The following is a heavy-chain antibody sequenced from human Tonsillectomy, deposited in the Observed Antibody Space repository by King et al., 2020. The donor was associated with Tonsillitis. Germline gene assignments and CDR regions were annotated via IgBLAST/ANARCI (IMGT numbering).Heavy chain of an antibody. Sequence: MQLQESGPGLVKPSETLSLTCTVSGGSINNYYWNWIRKPPGKGLEWIGFIFYTGGNANYNPSLESRVTISVDTSKNEFSLKMSSVTAADTAMYYCARGLREHSSGYQYFQHWGQGTLVTVSS. J-gene: IGHJ1*01. D-gene: IGHD3-22*01. V-gene: IGHV4-59*01. CDR2: IFYTGGNA. CDR3: ARGLREHSSGYQYFQH. CDR1: GGSINNYY.